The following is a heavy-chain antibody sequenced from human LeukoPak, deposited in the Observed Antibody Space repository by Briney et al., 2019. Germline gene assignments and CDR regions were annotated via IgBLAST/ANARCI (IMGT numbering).Heavy chain of an antibody. CDR2: ISYDGSNK. CDR1: GFTFSSYA. Sequence: GGSLRLSCAASGFTFSSYAVHWVRQAPGKGLEWVAVISYDGSNKYYADSVKGRFTISRDNSKNTLYLQMNSLRAEDTAVYYCARDLSRSRPDCSGGSCYSVYWGQGTLVTVSS. J-gene: IGHJ4*02. V-gene: IGHV3-30*04. D-gene: IGHD2-15*01. CDR3: ARDLSRSRPDCSGGSCYSVY.